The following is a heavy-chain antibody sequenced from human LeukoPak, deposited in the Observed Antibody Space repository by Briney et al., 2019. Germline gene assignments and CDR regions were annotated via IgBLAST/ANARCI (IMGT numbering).Heavy chain of an antibody. Sequence: PGGSLRLACAASGFTVSNNYMTWVRQAPEKGLEWVSVIYSGGDTQYADSVRGRFTISSDSSKNTLHLQVHSIRADDTAAVYYGRDFCAFGSYYWAWGQGTLVIVSS. J-gene: IGHJ5*02. CDR2: IYSGGDT. D-gene: IGHD1-26*01. CDR3: GRDFCAFGSYYWA. CDR1: GFTVSNNY. V-gene: IGHV3-66*02.